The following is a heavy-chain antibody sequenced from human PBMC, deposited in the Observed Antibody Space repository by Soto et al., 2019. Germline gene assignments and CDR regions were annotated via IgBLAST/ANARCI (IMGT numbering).Heavy chain of an antibody. CDR2: IYPGDSDT. CDR1: GYSFTSYW. Sequence: EESLKISCNGSGYSFTSYWIGWVRQMPGKGLEWMGIIYPGDSDTRYSPSFQGQVTISADKSISTAYLQWSSLKASDTAMYYCARLNTRQQHLFDYWGQGTLVTVSS. V-gene: IGHV5-51*01. J-gene: IGHJ4*02. D-gene: IGHD6-13*01. CDR3: ARLNTRQQHLFDY.